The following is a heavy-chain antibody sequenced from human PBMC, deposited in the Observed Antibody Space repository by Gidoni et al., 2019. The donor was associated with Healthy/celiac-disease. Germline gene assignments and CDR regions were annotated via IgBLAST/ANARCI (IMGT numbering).Heavy chain of an antibody. Sequence: YISSSSSYTNYADSVKGRFTISRDNAKNSLYLQMNSLRAEDTAVYYCARRRADWSKGDYFDYWGQGTLVTVSS. D-gene: IGHD3-9*01. J-gene: IGHJ4*02. CDR2: ISSSSSYT. CDR3: ARRRADWSKGDYFDY. V-gene: IGHV3-11*03.